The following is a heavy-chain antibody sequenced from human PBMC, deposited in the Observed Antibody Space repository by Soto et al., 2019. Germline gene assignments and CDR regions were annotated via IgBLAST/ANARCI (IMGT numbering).Heavy chain of an antibody. Sequence: QVQLVESGGGVVQTGRSLRLSCAASGFTFSSYGMHWVRQAPGKGLEWVAVIWYDGSNKYYADSVKGRFTISRDHSKNTLYLQMNSLRAEETAVYSCAREAGTKYFDYRGQGTLVTVSS. J-gene: IGHJ4*02. D-gene: IGHD1-7*01. V-gene: IGHV3-33*01. CDR1: GFTFSSYG. CDR2: IWYDGSNK. CDR3: AREAGTKYFDY.